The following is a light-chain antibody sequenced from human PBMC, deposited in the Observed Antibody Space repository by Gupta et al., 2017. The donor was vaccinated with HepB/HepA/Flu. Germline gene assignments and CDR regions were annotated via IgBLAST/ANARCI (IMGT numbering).Light chain of an antibody. CDR3: QQYNKCPRT. V-gene: IGKV3-15*01. J-gene: IGKJ1*01. CDR2: GAA. CDR1: QTVGRN. Sequence: ETVMPQFPATLSVSPGETATLSCRASQTVGRNLAWYQHQSGQAPVLLIYGAATRVTGVPDRSSGSGCQTEVTTTTSSLQSEDLAIFYCQQYNKCPRTFGQGTRLEIE.